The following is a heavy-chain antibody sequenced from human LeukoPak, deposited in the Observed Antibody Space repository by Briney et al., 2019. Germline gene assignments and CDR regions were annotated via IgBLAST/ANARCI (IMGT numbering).Heavy chain of an antibody. CDR3: AKGNIAARQDIMDV. CDR1: GFTFSSYA. V-gene: IGHV3-23*01. J-gene: IGHJ6*02. CDR2: ISGSGGST. Sequence: GGSLRLSCAASGFTFSSYAMSWVRQASGKGLEWVSLISGSGGSTYYADSVKGRFTISRDNSKNTLYLQMNSLRVEDTAVYYCAKGNIAARQDIMDVWGQGTTVTVSS. D-gene: IGHD6-6*01.